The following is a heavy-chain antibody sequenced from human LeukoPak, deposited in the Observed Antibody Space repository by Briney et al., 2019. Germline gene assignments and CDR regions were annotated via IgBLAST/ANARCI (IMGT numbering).Heavy chain of an antibody. J-gene: IGHJ4*02. Sequence: PGGSLRLSCAASLFTVSSNYMSWVRQAPGKGLEWGSGIYSGCSTYYADCVKGRFTISRDNSKNTLYRQMNSLRVEDTAVYYCARLFPGFSSGWFDYWGQGTLVTVSA. CDR1: LFTVSSNY. CDR3: ARLFPGFSSGWFDY. V-gene: IGHV3-66*01. CDR2: IYSGCST. D-gene: IGHD6-19*01.